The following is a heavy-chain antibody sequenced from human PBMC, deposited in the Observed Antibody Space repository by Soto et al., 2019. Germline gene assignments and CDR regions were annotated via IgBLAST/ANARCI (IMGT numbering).Heavy chain of an antibody. CDR3: ARDGYDGSGSPYPDF. J-gene: IGHJ4*02. CDR2: IYYLGST. V-gene: IGHV4-59*01. D-gene: IGHD3-10*01. Sequence: KTSETLSLTCTVSGASMSEYFWSWIRQSPGKGLEWIGYIYYLGSTDYNPSLKSRVTISVDTSKRQFSLRLTSVTAADTAVYYCARDGYDGSGSPYPDFWGPGTQVTVSS. CDR1: GASMSEYF.